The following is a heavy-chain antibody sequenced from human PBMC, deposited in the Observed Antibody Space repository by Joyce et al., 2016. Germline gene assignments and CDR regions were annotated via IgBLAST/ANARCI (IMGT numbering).Heavy chain of an antibody. CDR3: VRGISARPGGPNWFDP. D-gene: IGHD6-6*01. CDR2: INTDGSST. CDR1: GFSFSGYW. J-gene: IGHJ5*02. V-gene: IGHV3-74*01. Sequence: EVQLVESGGGLVQPGGSLRLSRAASGFSFSGYWIHWVRQAPGKGLWWVSRINTDGSSTRFADSVKGRFTISRDNAKNTLYLQMNSLRAEDTAVYYCVRGISARPGGPNWFDPWGQGTLVTVSS.